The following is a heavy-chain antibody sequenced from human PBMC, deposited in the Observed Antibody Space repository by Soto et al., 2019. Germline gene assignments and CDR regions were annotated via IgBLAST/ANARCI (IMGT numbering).Heavy chain of an antibody. CDR3: SRFAARPPFEY. D-gene: IGHD6-6*01. CDR2: IYYSGTT. CDR1: GGTLNSSYY. J-gene: IGHJ4*01. V-gene: IGHV4-39*01. Sequence: SDTLSLTCLVSGGTLNSSYYWGWLRQPPGKAPEWIGSIYYSGTTYYNPSLKSRVTISVDSSRNQVSLKMTSVTAADTAVYYCSRFAARPPFEYWGHGLVVTVSS.